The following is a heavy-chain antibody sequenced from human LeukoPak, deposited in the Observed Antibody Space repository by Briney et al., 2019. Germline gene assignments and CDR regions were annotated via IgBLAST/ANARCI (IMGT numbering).Heavy chain of an antibody. CDR2: ISGSGGST. CDR3: AKDLGIVVVPAAIGY. CDR1: GFTFSSYA. Sequence: PGGSLRLSCAASGFTFSSYAMGWVRQAPGKGLEWVSAISGSGGSTYYADSVKGRFTISRDNSKNTLYLQMNSLRAEDTAVYYCAKDLGIVVVPAAIGYWGQGTLVTVSS. V-gene: IGHV3-23*01. D-gene: IGHD2-2*01. J-gene: IGHJ4*02.